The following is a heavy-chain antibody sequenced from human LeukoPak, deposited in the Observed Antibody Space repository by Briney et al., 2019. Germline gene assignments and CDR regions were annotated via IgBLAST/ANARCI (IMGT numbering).Heavy chain of an antibody. CDR2: IYPGDSDT. CDR3: AYYDILTGLGFDP. V-gene: IGHV5-51*01. CDR1: GYSFTSYW. D-gene: IGHD3-9*01. Sequence: GESLKISCKGSGYSFTSYWIGWVRQMPGKGLEWMGIIYPGDSDTRYSPPFQGQVTISADKSISTAYLQWSSLKASDTAMYYCAYYDILTGLGFDPWGQGTLVTVSS. J-gene: IGHJ5*02.